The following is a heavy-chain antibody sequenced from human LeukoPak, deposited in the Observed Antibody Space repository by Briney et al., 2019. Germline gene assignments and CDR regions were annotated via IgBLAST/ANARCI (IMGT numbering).Heavy chain of an antibody. Sequence: SETLSLTCTVSGGSISSGGYYWGWIRQHPGKGLEWIGYIDYSGSTYYNPSLKSRVTISVDTSKNQFSLQLSSMTAADTAVYYCARTGSSWLPNNWFDVWGQGTLVTVSS. CDR2: IDYSGST. CDR1: GGSISSGGYY. D-gene: IGHD6-13*01. J-gene: IGHJ5*02. V-gene: IGHV4-31*03. CDR3: ARTGSSWLPNNWFDV.